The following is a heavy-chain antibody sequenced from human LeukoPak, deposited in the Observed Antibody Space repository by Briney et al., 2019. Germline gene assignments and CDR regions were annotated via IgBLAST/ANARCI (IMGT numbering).Heavy chain of an antibody. CDR2: IYHSGST. CDR1: GYSISSGYY. Sequence: SETLSLTCTVSGYSISSGYYWGWIRQPPGKGLEWIGSIYHSGSTYYNPSLKSRVTISVDTSKNQFSLKLSSVTAADTAVYYCARFRSSWHFDYWGQGTLVTVSP. J-gene: IGHJ4*02. CDR3: ARFRSSWHFDY. D-gene: IGHD6-13*01. V-gene: IGHV4-38-2*02.